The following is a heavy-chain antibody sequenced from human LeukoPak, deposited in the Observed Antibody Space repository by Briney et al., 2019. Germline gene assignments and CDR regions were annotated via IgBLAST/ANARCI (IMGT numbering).Heavy chain of an antibody. Sequence: GGSLRLSCAASGFTFRSYAMSWVRQAPGKGLEWVLAISGSGTSTYYADSVKGRFTISRYNSKNTLYLQMNSLRAEDTAVYYCERTYYYDGGADYCGQGALVTVSS. CDR2: ISGSGTST. V-gene: IGHV3-23*01. CDR3: ERTYYYDGGADY. CDR1: GFTFRSYA. J-gene: IGHJ4*02. D-gene: IGHD3-22*01.